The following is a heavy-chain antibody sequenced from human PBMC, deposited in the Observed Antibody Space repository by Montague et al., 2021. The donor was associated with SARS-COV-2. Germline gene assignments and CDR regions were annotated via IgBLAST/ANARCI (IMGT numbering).Heavy chain of an antibody. V-gene: IGHV4-59*01. D-gene: IGHD3-3*01. CDR3: ARVSRITIFGVVGWFDP. CDR2: IYYSGST. CDR1: CGSISSYY. J-gene: IGHJ5*02. Sequence: SETLSLTCTVSCGSISSYYWSWIRQPPGKGLEWIGYIYYSGSTNYNPSLKSRVTISVDTSKNQFSLKLSSVTAADTAVYYCARVSRITIFGVVGWFDPWGQGTLVTVSS.